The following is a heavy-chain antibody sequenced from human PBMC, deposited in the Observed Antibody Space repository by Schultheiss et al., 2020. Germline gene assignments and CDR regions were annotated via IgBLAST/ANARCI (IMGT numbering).Heavy chain of an antibody. CDR3: ARDLYYYDSSGEGMDV. Sequence: SQTLSLTCAVYGGSFSGYYWSWIRQPPGKGLEWIGEINHSGSTNYNPSLKSRVTISVDTSKNQFSLKLSSVTAADTAVYYCARDLYYYDSSGEGMDVWGQGTTVTVSS. CDR2: INHSGST. V-gene: IGHV4-34*01. D-gene: IGHD3-22*01. CDR1: GGSFSGYY. J-gene: IGHJ6*02.